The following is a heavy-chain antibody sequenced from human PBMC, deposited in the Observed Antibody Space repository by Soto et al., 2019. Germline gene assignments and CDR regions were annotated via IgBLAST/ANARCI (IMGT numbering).Heavy chain of an antibody. Sequence: GGSLRLSCAASGFTLTTYGMHWVRQAPGKGLEWVAAMSYDGTKEYYADSVKGRFTISRDSSRNTLFLQLNSLRAEDTAVYYCAKEFGSTWIDHWGERTLVTVSS. CDR1: GFTLTTYG. J-gene: IGHJ4*02. D-gene: IGHD6-13*01. V-gene: IGHV3-30*18. CDR3: AKEFGSTWIDH. CDR2: MSYDGTKE.